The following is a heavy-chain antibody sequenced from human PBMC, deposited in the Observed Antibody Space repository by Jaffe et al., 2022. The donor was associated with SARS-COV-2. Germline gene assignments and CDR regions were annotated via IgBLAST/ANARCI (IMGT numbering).Heavy chain of an antibody. J-gene: IGHJ4*02. V-gene: IGHV3-23*01. CDR2: IGGSGGST. CDR1: GFTFSSYV. D-gene: IGHD5-12*01. Sequence: EVQLLESGGGLVQPGGSLRLSCAASGFTFSSYVMNWVRQAPGKGLEWVSAIGGSGGSTYYADSVKGRFTISRDNSKNTLYLQMNSLRAEDTAIYYCANLGFGYTGYDRAFDYWGQGTLVTVSS. CDR3: ANLGFGYTGYDRAFDY.